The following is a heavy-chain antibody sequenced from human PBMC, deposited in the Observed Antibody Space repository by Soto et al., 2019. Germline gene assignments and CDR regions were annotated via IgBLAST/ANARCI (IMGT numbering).Heavy chain of an antibody. CDR3: AREYYDFWSGYSTFAY. D-gene: IGHD3-3*01. J-gene: IGHJ4*02. CDR2: ISYDGSNK. CDR1: GFTFSSYA. Sequence: PGGSLRLSCAASGFTFSSYAMHWVRQAPGKGLEWVAVISYDGSNKYYADSVKGRFTISRDNSKNTLYLQMNSLRAEDTAVYYCAREYYDFWSGYSTFAYRGQGTLVTVSS. V-gene: IGHV3-30-3*01.